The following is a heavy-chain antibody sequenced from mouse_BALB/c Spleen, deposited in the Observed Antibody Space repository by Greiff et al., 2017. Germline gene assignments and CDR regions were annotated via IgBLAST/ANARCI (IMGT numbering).Heavy chain of an antibody. J-gene: IGHJ3*01. CDR2: IWSGGST. D-gene: IGHD1-1*01. V-gene: IGHV2-2*02. Sequence: VKLVESGPGLVQPSQSLSITCTVTGFSLTSYGVHWVRQSPGKGLEWLGVIWSGGSTDYNAAFISRLSISKDNSKSQVFFKMNSLQANDTPIYYCARNSYGSSSYAYWGQGTLVTVSA. CDR1: GFSLTSYG. CDR3: ARNSYGSSSYAY.